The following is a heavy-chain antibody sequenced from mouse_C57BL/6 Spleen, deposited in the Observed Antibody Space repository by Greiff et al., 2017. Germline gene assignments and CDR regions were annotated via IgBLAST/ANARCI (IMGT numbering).Heavy chain of an antibody. D-gene: IGHD6-1*01. CDR2: INPSTGGT. Sequence: VQLKESGPELVKPGASVKISCKASGYSFTGYYMNWVKQSPEKSLEWIGEINPSTGGTTYNQKFKAKATLTVDKSSSTAYMQLKSLTSEDSAVYYCARGQPRSGFDYWGQGTTLTVSS. CDR1: GYSFTGYY. J-gene: IGHJ2*01. V-gene: IGHV1-42*01. CDR3: ARGQPRSGFDY.